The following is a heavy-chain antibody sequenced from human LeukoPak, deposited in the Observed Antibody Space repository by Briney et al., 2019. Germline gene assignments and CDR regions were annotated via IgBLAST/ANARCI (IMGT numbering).Heavy chain of an antibody. V-gene: IGHV1-2*02. Sequence: ASVKVSCRVSGYTFTDYHLYWVRQAPGQGLEWMGWINTNNGATHYAQKFQGRVTLTRDTSIGTAYMDLSRLTSDDTAVYYCARVLIPTLVTSNFDYWGQGTLVTVSS. CDR3: ARVLIPTLVTSNFDY. J-gene: IGHJ4*02. D-gene: IGHD2-21*02. CDR2: INTNNGAT. CDR1: GYTFTDYH.